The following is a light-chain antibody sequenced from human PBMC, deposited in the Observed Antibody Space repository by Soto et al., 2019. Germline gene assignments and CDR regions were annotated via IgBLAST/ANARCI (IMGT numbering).Light chain of an antibody. CDR3: ASYAGTKLFV. CDR2: EVT. CDR1: SSDVGFYNF. Sequence: QSVLTQSPSASGSPGQSLTISCTVTSSDVGFYNFVSWYQQRPGKAPKLVIYEVTKRPSGVPDRFSGSKSGSTASLTVSGLQADDEADYYCASYAGTKLFVFGSGTKVTVL. J-gene: IGLJ1*01. V-gene: IGLV2-8*01.